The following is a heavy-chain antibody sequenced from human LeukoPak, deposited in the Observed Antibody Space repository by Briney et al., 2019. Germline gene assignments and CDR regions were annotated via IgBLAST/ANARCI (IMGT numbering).Heavy chain of an antibody. CDR2: IRYEGSNK. J-gene: IGHJ6*03. CDR1: GFSFSSYG. Sequence: GGSLRLSCAASGFSFSSYGMHWVRQAPGEGRGWVAFIRYEGSNKYYADSVKGAFSTSRDNSKNTPYLQTNSLRAKDTAVYYCARDRMVRESYYYYYTDVSGKGTTVSASS. V-gene: IGHV3-30*02. CDR3: ARDRMVRESYYYYYTDV. D-gene: IGHD3-10*01.